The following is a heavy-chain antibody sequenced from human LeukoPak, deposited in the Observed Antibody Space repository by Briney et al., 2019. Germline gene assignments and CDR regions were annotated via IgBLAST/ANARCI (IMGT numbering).Heavy chain of an antibody. V-gene: IGHV3-30-3*01. D-gene: IGHD6-13*01. CDR2: ISFDGSNK. Sequence: GGSLRLSCAASGFTFSTYTLHCVRQAPGKVLEWVAVISFDGSNKYYADSVQGRFTISRDNSKNTLYLQMNSLRGEDTAVYYCARAVSSSWHTFDYWGQGTLVTVSS. J-gene: IGHJ4*02. CDR3: ARAVSSSWHTFDY. CDR1: GFTFSTYT.